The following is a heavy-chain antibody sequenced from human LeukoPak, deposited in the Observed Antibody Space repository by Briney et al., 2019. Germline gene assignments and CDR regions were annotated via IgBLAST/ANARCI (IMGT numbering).Heavy chain of an antibody. Sequence: SETLSLTCTVSGGSISSYYWSWIRQPAGKGLEWIGRIYTSGSTNCNPSLKSRVTMSVDTSKNQFSLKLSSVTAADTAVYYCARDRQSVYCSGGSCYNWFDPWGQGTLVTVSS. V-gene: IGHV4-4*07. CDR3: ARDRQSVYCSGGSCYNWFDP. D-gene: IGHD2-15*01. CDR2: IYTSGST. J-gene: IGHJ5*02. CDR1: GGSISSYY.